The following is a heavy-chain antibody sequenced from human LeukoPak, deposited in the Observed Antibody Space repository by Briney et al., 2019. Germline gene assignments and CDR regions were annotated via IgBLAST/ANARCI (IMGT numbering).Heavy chain of an antibody. D-gene: IGHD3-16*01. CDR1: GFTFGSFA. V-gene: IGHV3-23*01. J-gene: IGHJ6*03. Sequence: GGSLRLSCEASGFTFGSFAMSWVRQAPGKGLEWVSGISGSGYYTYYADSVKGRFTIPRDNSKNTLYIEMNSLRAEDTAVYYCAKDGSWGDYYFYFYVDVWGKGTTVTVSS. CDR3: AKDGSWGDYYFYFYVDV. CDR2: ISGSGYYT.